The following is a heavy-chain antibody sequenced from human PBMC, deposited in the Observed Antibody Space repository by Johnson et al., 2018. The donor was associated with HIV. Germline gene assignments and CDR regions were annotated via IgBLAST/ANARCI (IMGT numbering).Heavy chain of an antibody. D-gene: IGHD2-15*01. CDR3: AKAFPYCTGGSCYPHRSPHDAFDI. CDR2: ISGSGNSI. CDR1: GVIFSDYY. Sequence: QVQLVESGGGLVKPGGSLRLSCAVSGVIFSDYYMSWIRQAPGKGLEWVSYISGSGNSIYYADSVKGRFTISRDNSKNTLYLQMNSLRAEDTAVYYCAKAFPYCTGGSCYPHRSPHDAFDIWGQGTMVTVSS. V-gene: IGHV3-11*04. J-gene: IGHJ3*02.